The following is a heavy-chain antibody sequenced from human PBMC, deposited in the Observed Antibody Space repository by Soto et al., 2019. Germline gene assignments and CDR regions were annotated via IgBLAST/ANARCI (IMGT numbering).Heavy chain of an antibody. CDR3: ARGIADIVVVPAAIDGMDV. J-gene: IGHJ6*02. CDR1: GGSISSDYYH. CDR2: IHHSGSI. D-gene: IGHD2-2*01. V-gene: IGHV4-30-4*08. Sequence: TLSLTCTVSGGSISSDYYHWTWIRQSPGKGLEWIGYIHHSGSILYNPSLKSRVTISVDTSKNQFSLKLSSVTAADTAVYYCARGIADIVVVPAAIDGMDVWGQGTTVTVS.